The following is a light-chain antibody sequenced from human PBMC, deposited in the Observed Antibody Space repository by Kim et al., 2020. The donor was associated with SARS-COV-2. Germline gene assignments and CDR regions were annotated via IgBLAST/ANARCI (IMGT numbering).Light chain of an antibody. Sequence: ASVGDRVTITCRASQSISSYLIWYQQKPGKAPKLLIYAASSLQSGVPSRFSGSGSGTDFTLTISSLQPEDFATYYCQQSYSTLLTFGGGTKVDIK. CDR3: QQSYSTLLT. V-gene: IGKV1-39*01. J-gene: IGKJ4*01. CDR1: QSISSY. CDR2: AAS.